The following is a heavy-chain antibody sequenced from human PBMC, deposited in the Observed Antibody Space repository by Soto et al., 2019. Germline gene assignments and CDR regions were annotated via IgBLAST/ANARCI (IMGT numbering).Heavy chain of an antibody. CDR2: IYPGDSDT. J-gene: IGHJ3*02. D-gene: IGHD2-2*01. CDR3: ARRAVVPAATNDAFDI. CDR1: GYSFTSYW. V-gene: IGHV5-51*01. Sequence: GESLKISCKGSGYSFTSYWIGWVRQMPGKGLEWMGIIYPGDSDTRYSPSFQGQVTISADKSISTAYLQWSSLKASDTAMYYCARRAVVPAATNDAFDIWGQGTMVTVSS.